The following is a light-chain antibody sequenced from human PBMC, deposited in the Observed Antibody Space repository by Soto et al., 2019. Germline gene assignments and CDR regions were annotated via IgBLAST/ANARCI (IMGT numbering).Light chain of an antibody. CDR3: SSFTTSNTYV. V-gene: IGLV2-14*01. J-gene: IGLJ1*01. CDR1: SSDVGGYNY. Sequence: QSALTQPASVSGSPGQSITISCTGTSSDVGGYNYVSWYQQHPGKAPKLLISEVRHRPSGVSDRFSGSQSANTASLTISGLQAEDEADYYCSSFTTSNTYVFGTGTKVTVL. CDR2: EVR.